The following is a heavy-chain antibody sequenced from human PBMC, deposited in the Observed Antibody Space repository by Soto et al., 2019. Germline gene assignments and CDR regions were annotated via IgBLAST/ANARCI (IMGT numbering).Heavy chain of an antibody. D-gene: IGHD2-15*01. CDR1: GFTFSSYG. V-gene: IGHV3-30*18. J-gene: IGHJ6*02. CDR3: AKGGSGGSVPDV. Sequence: QVQLVESGGGVVQPGRSLRLSCAASGFTFSSYGMHWVRQAPGKGLEWVAVISYDGSNKYYADYVKGRFTISRDNSKNTLYLQMNSLRAEDTAVYYCAKGGSGGSVPDVWGQGTTVTVSS. CDR2: ISYDGSNK.